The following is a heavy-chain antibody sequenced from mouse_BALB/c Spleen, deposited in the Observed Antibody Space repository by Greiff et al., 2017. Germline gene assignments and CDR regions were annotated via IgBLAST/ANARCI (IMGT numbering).Heavy chain of an antibody. CDR3: ARGYYYGSSYGAWFAY. CDR2: ILPGSGST. V-gene: IGHV1-9*01. CDR1: GYTFSSYW. J-gene: IGHJ3*01. Sequence: VQLQQSGAELMKPGASVKISCKATGYTFSSYWIEWVKQRPGHGLEWIGEILPGSGSTNYNEKFKGKATFTADTSSNTAYMQLSSLTSEDSAVYYCARGYYYGSSYGAWFAYWGQGTLVTVSA. D-gene: IGHD1-1*01.